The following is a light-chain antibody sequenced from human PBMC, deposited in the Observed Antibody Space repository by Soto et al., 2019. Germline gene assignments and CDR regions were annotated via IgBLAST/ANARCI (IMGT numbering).Light chain of an antibody. CDR2: DVF. J-gene: IGKJ5*01. CDR3: QQLETYPLT. Sequence: AIQVTQSPSSLSASVGDTVTITCRASQGISSAFAGYQQKPGKVPRLLIYDVFNLQSGVPSRFSGSGSGTDFTLTISRLQPEDFATYYCQQLETYPLTFGQGTRLEVK. V-gene: IGKV1-13*02. CDR1: QGISSA.